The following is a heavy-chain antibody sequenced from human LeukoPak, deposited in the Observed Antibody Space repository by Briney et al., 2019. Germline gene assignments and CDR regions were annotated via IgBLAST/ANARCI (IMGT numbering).Heavy chain of an antibody. CDR3: ARESSWVYYFDY. CDR2: IYTSGST. J-gene: IGHJ4*02. CDR1: GGSISSGSYY. D-gene: IGHD2-2*01. Sequence: SETLSLTCTVSGGSISSGSYYWCWIRQPAGKGLEWIGRIYTSGSTNYNPSFKSRVTISVDTSKNQFSLKLSSVTAADTAVYYCARESSWVYYFDYWGQGTLVTVSS. V-gene: IGHV4-61*02.